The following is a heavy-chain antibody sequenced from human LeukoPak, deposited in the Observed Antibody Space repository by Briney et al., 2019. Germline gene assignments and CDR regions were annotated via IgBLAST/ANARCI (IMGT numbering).Heavy chain of an antibody. J-gene: IGHJ4*02. D-gene: IGHD2-15*01. CDR1: GGSISSSSYY. V-gene: IGHV4-39*01. CDR2: IYYSGST. Sequence: PSETLSLTCTVSGGSISSSSYYWGWIRQPPGKGLEWIGSIYYSGSTYYNPSLKSRVTISVDTSKNQFSLKLSSVTAADTAVYYCAIQPDIVVVVAAFSFDYWGQGTLVTVSS. CDR3: AIQPDIVVVVAAFSFDY.